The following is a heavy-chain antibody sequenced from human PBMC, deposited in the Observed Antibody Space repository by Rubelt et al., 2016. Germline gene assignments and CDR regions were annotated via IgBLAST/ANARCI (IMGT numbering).Heavy chain of an antibody. CDR3: ARDRIPPEDEAGHVDY. CDR2: IYYSGST. D-gene: IGHD2-21*01. CDR1: GGSISSSSYY. V-gene: IGHV4-39*07. J-gene: IGHJ4*02. Sequence: QLQLQESGPGLVKPSETLSLTCTVSGGSISSSSYYWGWIRQPPGKGLEWIGSIYYSGSTYYNPALKSRVSISVDRSKNQVSLKLSAVTAAETAVYYCARDRIPPEDEAGHVDYWGQGTLVTVSS.